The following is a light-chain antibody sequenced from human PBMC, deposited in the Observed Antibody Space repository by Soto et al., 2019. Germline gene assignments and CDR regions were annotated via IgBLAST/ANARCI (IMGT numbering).Light chain of an antibody. J-gene: IGLJ1*01. CDR3: SSYTSSSSHYV. Sequence: QSALTQPASVTGSPVQSITISCTGTSSEVGGYNYVSWYQQHPGKAPKLMIYGVSNRPSGVSSRFSGSKSGNTAFLTISGLQAEDEADYYCSSYTSSSSHYVFGTGTKVTVL. CDR2: GVS. CDR1: SSEVGGYNY. V-gene: IGLV2-14*01.